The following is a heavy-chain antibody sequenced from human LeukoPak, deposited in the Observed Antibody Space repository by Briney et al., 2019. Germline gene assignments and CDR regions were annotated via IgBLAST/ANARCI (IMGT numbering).Heavy chain of an antibody. J-gene: IGHJ4*02. CDR3: ARRSAYGSGSYYVDY. Sequence: ASVKVSCKASGYSFSSHDINWVRQATGQGLEWMGWMNPNSGNTGYAQKFQGRVTITRNTSITTTYMELSSLRSEDTAVYYCARRSAYGSGSYYVDYWGQGTLVTVSS. CDR1: GYSFSSHD. CDR2: MNPNSGNT. V-gene: IGHV1-8*01. D-gene: IGHD3-10*01.